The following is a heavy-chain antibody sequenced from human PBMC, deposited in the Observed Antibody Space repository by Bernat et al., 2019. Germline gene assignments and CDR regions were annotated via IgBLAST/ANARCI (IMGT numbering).Heavy chain of an antibody. CDR1: GYTFTSYA. V-gene: IGHV1-3*01. Sequence: QVQLVQSGAEVKKPGASVKVSCKASGYTFTSYAMHWVRQAPGQRLEWMGWINAGNGNTKYSQKFQGRVTITRDTSASTAYMELNSLRAEDTAVYYCARELGGGAVAGTGWFDPWGQGTLVTVSS. J-gene: IGHJ5*02. D-gene: IGHD6-19*01. CDR3: ARELGGGAVAGTGWFDP. CDR2: INAGNGNT.